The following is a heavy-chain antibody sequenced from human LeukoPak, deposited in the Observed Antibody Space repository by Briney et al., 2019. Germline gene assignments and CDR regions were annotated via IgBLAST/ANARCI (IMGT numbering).Heavy chain of an antibody. Sequence: SETLSLTCTVSGGSISSSSYYWGWIRQPPGKGLEWIGSIYYSGSTYYNPSLKSRVTISVDTSKNRFSLKLSSVTAADTAVYYCARRDWGGATVAYFDYWGQGTLVTVSS. D-gene: IGHD1-26*01. J-gene: IGHJ4*02. CDR3: ARRDWGGATVAYFDY. CDR2: IYYSGST. CDR1: GGSISSSSYY. V-gene: IGHV4-39*01.